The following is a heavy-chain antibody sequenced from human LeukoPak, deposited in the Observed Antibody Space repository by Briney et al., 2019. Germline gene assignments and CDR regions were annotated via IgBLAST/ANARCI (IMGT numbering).Heavy chain of an antibody. V-gene: IGHV3-30-3*01. CDR3: TQHSGASGGYRFFY. CDR2: ISYDGSNK. J-gene: IGHJ4*02. CDR1: GFTFSSYA. Sequence: GGSLRLSCAASGFTFSSYAIHWVRQAPGKGLEWVAVISYDGSNKYYVDSVKGRFTISRDNSKNTLYLQMNSLRAEDTAVYYCTQHSGASGGYRFFYWGQGTLVTVSS. D-gene: IGHD3-10*01.